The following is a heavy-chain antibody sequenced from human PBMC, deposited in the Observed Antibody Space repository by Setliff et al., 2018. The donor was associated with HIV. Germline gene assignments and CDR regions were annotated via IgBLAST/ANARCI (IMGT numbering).Heavy chain of an antibody. CDR3: ARGGSNSWSPFDY. CDR1: GFTFSSYE. CDR2: ISNDGSSI. J-gene: IGHJ4*02. D-gene: IGHD6-13*01. V-gene: IGHV3-48*03. Sequence: GGSLRLSCAASGFTFSSYEMNWVRQAPGKGLEWVSYISNDGSSIHYADSVKGRFTISRDNVKNSLYLQMNSLRAEDTAVYYCARGGSNSWSPFDYWGQGTLVTVSS.